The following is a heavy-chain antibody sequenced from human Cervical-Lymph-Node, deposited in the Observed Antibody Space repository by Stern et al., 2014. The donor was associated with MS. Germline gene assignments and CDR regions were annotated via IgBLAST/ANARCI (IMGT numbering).Heavy chain of an antibody. Sequence: VQLVESAAEVKKPGSSVKVSCKASGDTFTLFTYTWVRQAPGQGLEWMGRIIPILEMTNYAQQFQGRLTITADKPTSTVSMELSSLRSDDTAVYFCARDTSVLGIDVWGQGTLVTVSS. CDR3: ARDTSVLGIDV. D-gene: IGHD3-3*01. CDR2: IIPILEMT. CDR1: GDTFTLFT. J-gene: IGHJ3*01. V-gene: IGHV1-69*09.